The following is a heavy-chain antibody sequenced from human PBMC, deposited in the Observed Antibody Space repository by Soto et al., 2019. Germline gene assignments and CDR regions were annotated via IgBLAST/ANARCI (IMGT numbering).Heavy chain of an antibody. D-gene: IGHD4-17*01. J-gene: IGHJ6*03. CDR3: ARAIAYDYGDYKYYYYMDV. V-gene: IGHV3-21*01. Sequence: PGGSLRLSCAASGFTFSSYSMNWVRQAPGKGLEWVSSISSSSSYIYYADSVKGRFTISRDNAKNSLYPQMNSLRAEDTAVYYCARAIAYDYGDYKYYYYMDVWGKGTTVTVSS. CDR2: ISSSSSYI. CDR1: GFTFSSYS.